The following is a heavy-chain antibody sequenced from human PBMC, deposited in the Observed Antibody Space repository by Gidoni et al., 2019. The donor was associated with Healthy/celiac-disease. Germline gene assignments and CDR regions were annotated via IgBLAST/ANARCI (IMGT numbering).Heavy chain of an antibody. CDR3: AKDTFTDYYDSSGYSGFDY. J-gene: IGHJ4*02. CDR2: ISWNSGSI. CDR1: GFTFDDYA. Sequence: EVQLVESGGGLVQPGRSPRLSCAASGFTFDDYAMPWVRQAPGKGLEWVSGISWNSGSIGYADSVKGRFTISRDNAKNSLYLQMNSLRAEDTALYYCAKDTFTDYYDSSGYSGFDYWGQGTLVTVSS. V-gene: IGHV3-9*01. D-gene: IGHD3-22*01.